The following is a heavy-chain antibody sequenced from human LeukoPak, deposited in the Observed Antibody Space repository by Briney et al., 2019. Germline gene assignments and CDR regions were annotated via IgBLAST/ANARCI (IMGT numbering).Heavy chain of an antibody. CDR1: GFTFSNAW. CDR3: TTDATDYYGSGRFDAFDI. Sequence: GGSLTLSCAASGFTFSNAWMSCVRQAPGEGLEWVGLIKRKTEGGTTDYAAPVKGRFTISRDDSKNTLYLQMNSLKTEDTAVYYCTTDATDYYGSGRFDAFDIWGQGTMVTVSS. J-gene: IGHJ3*02. V-gene: IGHV3-15*01. CDR2: IKRKTEGGTT. D-gene: IGHD3-10*01.